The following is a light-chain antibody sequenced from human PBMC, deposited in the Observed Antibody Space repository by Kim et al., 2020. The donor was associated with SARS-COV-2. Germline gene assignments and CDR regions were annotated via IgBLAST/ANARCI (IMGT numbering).Light chain of an antibody. Sequence: DIQMTQSPSSLSASVGDRVTITCRASQTIKTYLNWYQQKPGKAPKLLIYGASNLQSGVPSRFSGGGSGTEFTLTISSLQPEDSATYYCQQTYRTFGQGTKLEIK. J-gene: IGKJ2*01. CDR1: QTIKTY. CDR2: GAS. V-gene: IGKV1-39*01. CDR3: QQTYRT.